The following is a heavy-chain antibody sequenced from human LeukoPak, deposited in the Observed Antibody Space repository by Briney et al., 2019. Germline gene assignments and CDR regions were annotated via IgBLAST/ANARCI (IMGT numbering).Heavy chain of an antibody. D-gene: IGHD4-17*01. J-gene: IGHJ4*02. CDR2: ISYDGSNK. V-gene: IGHV3-30*03. CDR1: GFTFSSYG. Sequence: GRSLRLSCAASGFTFSSYGMHWVRQAPGKGLEWVAVISYDGSNKYSADSVKGRFTISRHNSKNTLYLQVDSLRTEDTAVYYCARESYGDFHFDYWGQGTLVTVSS. CDR3: ARESYGDFHFDY.